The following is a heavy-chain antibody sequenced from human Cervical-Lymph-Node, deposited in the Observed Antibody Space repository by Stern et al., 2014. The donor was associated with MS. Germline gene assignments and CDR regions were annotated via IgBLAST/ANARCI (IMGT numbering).Heavy chain of an antibody. V-gene: IGHV4-61*02. CDR2: MYSSGSI. Sequence: QVQLQESGPGLVRPSQTLSLTCTVSGGSIRAGTYYWSWIRQTAGKGLEWIGRMYSSGSIDYNPSLKSRVTIPADRSKTQLSLKLISVTAADTAVFYCARGRTNLAGDIYYYGMDVWGQGTTVTVSS. CDR1: GGSIRAGTYY. CDR3: ARGRTNLAGDIYYYGMDV. J-gene: IGHJ6*02. D-gene: IGHD1-1*01.